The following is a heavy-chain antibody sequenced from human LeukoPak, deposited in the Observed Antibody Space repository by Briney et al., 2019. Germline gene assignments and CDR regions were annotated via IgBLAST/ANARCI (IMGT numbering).Heavy chain of an antibody. D-gene: IGHD1-20*01. J-gene: IGHJ4*02. CDR3: ASITRPHYYFDY. CDR2: IRYDGSNK. CDR1: GFTFSSYG. Sequence: GGSLRLSCAASGFTFSSYGMHWVRQAPGKGLEWVAFIRYDGSNKYYADSVKGRFTISRDNSKNTLYLQMNSPRAEDTAVYYCASITRPHYYFDYWGQGTLVTVSS. V-gene: IGHV3-30*02.